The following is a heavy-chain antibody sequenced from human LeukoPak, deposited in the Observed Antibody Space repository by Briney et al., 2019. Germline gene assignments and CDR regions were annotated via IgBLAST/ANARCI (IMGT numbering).Heavy chain of an antibody. Sequence: PGGSLRLSCAASGFTVSSNYMSWVRQAPGKGLEWVSVIYSGGSTYYADSVKGRFTISRDNAKNSLYLQMNSLRAEDTAVYYCARVSYYGSGSYRNWFDPWGQGTLVTVSS. CDR3: ARVSYYGSGSYRNWFDP. D-gene: IGHD3-10*01. J-gene: IGHJ5*02. CDR1: GFTVSSNY. V-gene: IGHV3-66*01. CDR2: IYSGGST.